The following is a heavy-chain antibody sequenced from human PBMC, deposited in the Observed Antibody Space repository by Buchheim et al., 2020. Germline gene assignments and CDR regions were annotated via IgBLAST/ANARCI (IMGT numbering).Heavy chain of an antibody. J-gene: IGHJ6*02. CDR3: ARAPLRYFDWLSSYYYYYYGMDV. CDR2: MNPNSGNT. D-gene: IGHD3-9*01. CDR1: GYTFTSYD. Sequence: QVQLVQSGAEVKKPGASVKVSCKASGYTFTSYDINWVRQATGQGLEWMGWMNPNSGNTGYAQKFQGRVTMTRNTSISTAYMELSSLRAEYTAVYYCARAPLRYFDWLSSYYYYYYGMDVWGQGTT. V-gene: IGHV1-8*01.